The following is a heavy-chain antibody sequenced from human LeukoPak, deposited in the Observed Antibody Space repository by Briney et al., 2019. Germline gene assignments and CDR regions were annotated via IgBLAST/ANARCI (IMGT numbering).Heavy chain of an antibody. Sequence: SSVKVSCKASAGSLSNHAVSWVRQAPGQGLEWMGRIIPVSGTTNYAQKFQGRVTITTAGSTSKVYMDLSSMMFADEPSAYFSRSFNWGSPHDWYFELWGRGTLVAVSS. CDR1: AGSLSNHA. CDR2: IIPVSGTT. CDR3: SRSFNWGSPHDWYFEL. V-gene: IGHV1-69*05. D-gene: IGHD7-27*01. J-gene: IGHJ2*01.